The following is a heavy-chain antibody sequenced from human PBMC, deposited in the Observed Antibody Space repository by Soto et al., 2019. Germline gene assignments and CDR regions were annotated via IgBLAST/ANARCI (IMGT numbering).Heavy chain of an antibody. CDR1: GSSSNCGGYY. D-gene: IGHD3-16*01. CDR2: IYYSVII. Sequence: SAPLSLTSTFSGSSSNCGGYYWSWIRQHPGMGLVWIVYIYYSVIIFYYPFLNSRVTISVDTSKIQFSLNLSSLTAADTSVYYCVIIRITFGGVADLAFDIWGQGTMVTVSS. V-gene: IGHV4-31*03. J-gene: IGHJ3*02. CDR3: VIIRITFGGVADLAFDI.